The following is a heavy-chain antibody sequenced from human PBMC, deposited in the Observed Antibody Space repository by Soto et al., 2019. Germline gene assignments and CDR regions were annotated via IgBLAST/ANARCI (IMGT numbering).Heavy chain of an antibody. CDR2: ISAYNGNT. CDR1: GYTFTSYG. D-gene: IGHD4-17*01. V-gene: IGHV1-18*01. J-gene: IGHJ2*01. Sequence: ASVKVSCKASGYTFTSYGISWVRQAPGQGLEWMGWISAYNGNTNYAQKLQGRVTMTTNTSTSTAYMELSSLRSEDTAVYYCARGSKATVTSFDLWGRGTLVTVSS. CDR3: ARGSKATVTSFDL.